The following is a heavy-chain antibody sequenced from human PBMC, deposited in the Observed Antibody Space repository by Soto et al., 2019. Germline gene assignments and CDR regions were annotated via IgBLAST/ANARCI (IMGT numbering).Heavy chain of an antibody. CDR1: GFTFSSYA. J-gene: IGHJ4*02. CDR2: ISGSGGST. V-gene: IGHV3-23*01. Sequence: PGGSLRLSCAASGFTFSSYAMSWVRQAPGKGLEWVSAISGSGGSTYYADSVKGRFTISRGNSDNTVYLQMNSLRAEDTAVYYCAKASMIAFGGIIDFDYWGQGALVTVSS. CDR3: AKASMIAFGGIIDFDY. D-gene: IGHD3-16*01.